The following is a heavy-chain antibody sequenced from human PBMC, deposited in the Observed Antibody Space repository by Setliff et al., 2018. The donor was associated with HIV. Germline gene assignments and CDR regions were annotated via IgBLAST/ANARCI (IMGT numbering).Heavy chain of an antibody. V-gene: IGHV1-3*01. CDR1: GYTFTSYA. D-gene: IGHD3-10*01. Sequence: ASVKVSCKASGYTFTSYAINWVRQAPGQSLEWMAWINGGNGDTKYSQKFQGRVTVTGDTSAITAYMELSDLRPEDTAVYYCARDSLPYYYGSGTDSFDIWGQGTMVTVSS. J-gene: IGHJ3*02. CDR2: INGGNGDT. CDR3: ARDSLPYYYGSGTDSFDI.